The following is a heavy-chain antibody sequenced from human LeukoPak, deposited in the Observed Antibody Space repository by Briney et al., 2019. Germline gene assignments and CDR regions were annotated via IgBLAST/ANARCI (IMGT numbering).Heavy chain of an antibody. CDR3: AKDSSNWSFDY. J-gene: IGHJ4*02. Sequence: GGSLRLSCAASGFTFSSFGMHWVRQAPGKGLEWVAFIGYDGVNKYYADSVKGRFTVSRDNSENTLYVQMNSLEAEDTAVYYCAKDSSNWSFDYWGQGTLVTVSS. D-gene: IGHD6-13*01. CDR1: GFTFSSFG. V-gene: IGHV3-30*02. CDR2: IGYDGVNK.